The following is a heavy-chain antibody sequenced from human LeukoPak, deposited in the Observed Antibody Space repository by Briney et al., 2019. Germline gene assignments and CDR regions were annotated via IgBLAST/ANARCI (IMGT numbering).Heavy chain of an antibody. Sequence: SETLSLTCTVSGGSISSYYWSWIRQPPGKGLEWIGYIYYSGSTNYNPSLKSRVTISVDTSKNQFSLKLSSVTAADTAVYYCARGDYSSSPVYFQHWGQGTLVTVSS. J-gene: IGHJ1*01. CDR1: GGSISSYY. V-gene: IGHV4-59*01. CDR2: IYYSGST. D-gene: IGHD6-6*01. CDR3: ARGDYSSSPVYFQH.